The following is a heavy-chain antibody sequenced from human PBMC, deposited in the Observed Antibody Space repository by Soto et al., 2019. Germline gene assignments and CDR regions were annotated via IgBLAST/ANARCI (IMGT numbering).Heavy chain of an antibody. J-gene: IGHJ4*02. D-gene: IGHD1-26*01. CDR1: GASIRSNNR. Sequence: PSETLSLTCAVSGASIRSNNRWSWVRQPPGKGLEWIGEIFHSGSTNYNPSLKTRLTISVGESKNQFSLKLSSVTAADTAVYYCARVYSGSYSDSWGRGTLVT. CDR3: ARVYSGSYSDS. CDR2: IFHSGST. V-gene: IGHV4-4*02.